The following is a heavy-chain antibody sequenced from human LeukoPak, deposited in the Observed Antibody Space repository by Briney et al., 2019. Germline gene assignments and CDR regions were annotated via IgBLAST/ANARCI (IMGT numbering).Heavy chain of an antibody. Sequence: GGSLRLSCVASGFTSSSYEMNWARQAPGKGLEWVSYISSSGSTTHYADSAKGRFTISRDNAKNSLYLQMNSLRGEDTAVYYCAAKEGTRSDFDYWGQGTLVTVAS. V-gene: IGHV3-48*03. CDR3: AAKEGTRSDFDY. CDR2: ISSSGSTT. D-gene: IGHD1-14*01. J-gene: IGHJ4*02. CDR1: GFTSSSYE.